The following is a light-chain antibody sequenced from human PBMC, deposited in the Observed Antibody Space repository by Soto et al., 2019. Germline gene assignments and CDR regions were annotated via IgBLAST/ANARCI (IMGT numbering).Light chain of an antibody. CDR1: QSVSSN. CDR2: GAS. J-gene: IGKJ1*01. Sequence: EIVMTQSPATLSVSPGERATLSFRASQSVSSNLAWYQQKPGQAPRLPIYGASNRATGIPDRFSGSGSGTDFTLTISRLEPEDFAVYYCQQYGSSGTFGQGTKVDIK. V-gene: IGKV3-20*01. CDR3: QQYGSSGT.